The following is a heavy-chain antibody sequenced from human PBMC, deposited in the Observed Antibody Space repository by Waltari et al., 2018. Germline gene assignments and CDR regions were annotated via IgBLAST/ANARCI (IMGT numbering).Heavy chain of an antibody. J-gene: IGHJ4*02. D-gene: IGHD2-21*01. Sequence: EVQLVESGGGLVKPGGSLRLSCAASGFTFSSYSMNWVRQAPGKGLDWVSSISSSSSYIYYADSVKGRFTISRDNAKNSLYLQMNSLRAEDTAVYYCARVLPDSGNSWGQGTLVTVSS. V-gene: IGHV3-21*01. CDR2: ISSSSSYI. CDR1: GFTFSSYS. CDR3: ARVLPDSGNS.